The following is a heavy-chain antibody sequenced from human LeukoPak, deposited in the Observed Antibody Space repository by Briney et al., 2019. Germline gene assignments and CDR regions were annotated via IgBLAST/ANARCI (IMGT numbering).Heavy chain of an antibody. CDR3: ARKSSGSYYNRFDY. CDR2: IYHSGST. D-gene: IGHD3-10*01. CDR1: GGSISSSNW. J-gene: IGHJ4*02. V-gene: IGHV4-4*02. Sequence: SETLSLTCAVSGGSISSSNWRSWVRQPPGKGLEWIGEIYHSGSTNYNPSLKSRVTISVDKSKNQFSLKLSSVTAADTAVYYCARKSSGSYYNRFDYWGQGTLVTVSS.